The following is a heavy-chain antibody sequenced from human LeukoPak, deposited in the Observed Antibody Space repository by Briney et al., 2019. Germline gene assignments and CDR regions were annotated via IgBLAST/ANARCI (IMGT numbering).Heavy chain of an antibody. CDR2: ISGSGANT. D-gene: IGHD3-10*01. J-gene: IGHJ4*02. Sequence: GSLRLSCAASGFTFSNSAMSWVRQAPGKGLEWVSTISGSGANTYYADSVKGRFTISRDNSKNTLYLQMNSLRAADTAVYYCAKGYYYYGSADYWGQGTQVTVSS. V-gene: IGHV3-23*01. CDR1: GFTFSNSA. CDR3: AKGYYYYGSADY.